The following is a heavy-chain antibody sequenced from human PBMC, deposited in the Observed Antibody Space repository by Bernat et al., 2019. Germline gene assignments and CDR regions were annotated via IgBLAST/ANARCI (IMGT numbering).Heavy chain of an antibody. CDR3: TREPPCKAGHY. D-gene: IGHD6-13*01. V-gene: IGHV3-49*04. J-gene: IGHJ4*02. CDR1: GFTFGDYA. Sequence: EVQLVESGGGLVQPGRSLRLSCTASGFTFGDYAMSWVRQAPGKGLEWVGFIRSKAYGGTTEYAASVKGRFTISRDDSKSIAYLQMNSLKTEDTAVYYCTREPPCKAGHYWGQGTLVTVSS. CDR2: IRSKAYGGTT.